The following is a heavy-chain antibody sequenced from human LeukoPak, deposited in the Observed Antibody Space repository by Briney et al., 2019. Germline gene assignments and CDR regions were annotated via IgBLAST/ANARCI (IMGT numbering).Heavy chain of an antibody. CDR3: ATFGAPPLRYYYYYGMDV. CDR2: FDPEDGET. D-gene: IGHD3-3*01. CDR1: GYTLTELS. J-gene: IGHJ6*02. V-gene: IGHV1-24*01. Sequence: ASVKVSCKVSGYTLTELSMHWVRQAPGKGLEWMGGFDPEDGETIYAQKFQGRVTMTEDTSTDTAYMGLSSLRSEDTAVYYCATFGAPPLRYYYYYGMDVWGQGTTVTVSS.